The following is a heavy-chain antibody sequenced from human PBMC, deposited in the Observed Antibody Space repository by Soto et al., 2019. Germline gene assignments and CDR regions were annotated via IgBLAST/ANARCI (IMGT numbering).Heavy chain of an antibody. J-gene: IGHJ4*02. V-gene: IGHV4-30-2*01. D-gene: IGHD5-18*01. CDR3: ARARRVGYSYGTHHLSQYYFDY. Sequence: SETLSLTCAVSGGSISSGGYSLSWIRQPPGKGLEWIGYIYHSGSTYYNPSLKSRVTISVDRSKNQFSLKLSSVTAADTAVYYCARARRVGYSYGTHHLSQYYFDYWGQGTLVTVSS. CDR1: GGSISSGGYS. CDR2: IYHSGST.